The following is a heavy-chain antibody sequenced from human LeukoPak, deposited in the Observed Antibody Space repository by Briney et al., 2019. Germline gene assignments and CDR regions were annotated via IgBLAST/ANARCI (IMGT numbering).Heavy chain of an antibody. CDR2: ISGSGGST. V-gene: IGHV3-23*01. J-gene: IGHJ4*02. Sequence: GGSLRLSCAASGFTFSGFAMTWVRQAPGKGLEWVSAISGSGGSTYYADSVKGRFTISRDNSKNTLYLQMNSLRAEDTAVYYCAKDPNSGSYFDYWGQGTLVTVSS. D-gene: IGHD1-26*01. CDR3: AKDPNSGSYFDY. CDR1: GFTFSGFA.